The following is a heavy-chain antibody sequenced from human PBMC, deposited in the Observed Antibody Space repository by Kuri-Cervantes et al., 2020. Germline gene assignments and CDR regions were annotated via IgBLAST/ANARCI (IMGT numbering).Heavy chain of an antibody. J-gene: IGHJ4*02. D-gene: IGHD6-19*01. CDR2: INHSGST. CDR3: ARKKHSSGFDY. Sequence: SETLSLTCAVYGGSFSGYYWSWIRQPPGKRLEWIGEINHSGSTNYNPSLKRRVTISVDSSKNQFSLKLTAVTAADTAVYYCARKKHSSGFDYWGQGTLVTVSS. CDR1: GGSFSGYY. V-gene: IGHV4-34*01.